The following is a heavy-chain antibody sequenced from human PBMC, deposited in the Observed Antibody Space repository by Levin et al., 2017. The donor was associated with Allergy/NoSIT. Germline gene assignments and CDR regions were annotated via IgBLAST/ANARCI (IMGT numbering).Heavy chain of an antibody. Sequence: KTGESLKISCKTSGYTFTGYYIHWVRQAPGQGLEWVGRINPNDGGTNYAQKFQGRVTMTRDTSITTAYMEVSRLRSDDTAVYYCARAIMRVVVVNDFDYWGQGTLVTVSS. CDR2: INPNDGGT. CDR3: ARAIMRVVVVNDFDY. J-gene: IGHJ4*02. CDR1: GYTFTGYY. D-gene: IGHD3-22*01. V-gene: IGHV1-2*06.